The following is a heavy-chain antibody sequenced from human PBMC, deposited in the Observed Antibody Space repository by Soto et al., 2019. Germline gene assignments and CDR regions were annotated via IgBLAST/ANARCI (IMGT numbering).Heavy chain of an antibody. Sequence: EVQLVESGGGLVKPGGSLRLSCAASGFTFSNAWMNWVRQAPGKGLEWVGRIKSKTDGGTTDSAAPVKGRFTISRDDSKDALYMQMNSRKTEDTAVYYCATGLADCGDDCYYSASDNWCEPWGQGTLVTVS. CDR3: ATGLADCGDDCYYSASDNWCEP. D-gene: IGHD2-21*02. CDR2: IKSKTDGGTT. V-gene: IGHV3-15*01. CDR1: GFTFSNAW. J-gene: IGHJ5*02.